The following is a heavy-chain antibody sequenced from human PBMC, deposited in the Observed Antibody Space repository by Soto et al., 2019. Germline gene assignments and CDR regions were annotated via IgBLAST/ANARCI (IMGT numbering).Heavy chain of an antibody. V-gene: IGHV4-4*02. CDR1: GGSISGSNW. CDR2: IYHSGST. J-gene: IGHJ4*02. D-gene: IGHD3-9*01. Sequence: SETLSLTCAVSGGSISGSNWWSWVRQPPGKGLEWIGEIYHSGSTNYNPSLKSRVTISVDTSKNQFSLRLTSVTAADTAVYYCARHLFSRTFDYWGQGTLVTVSS. CDR3: ARHLFSRTFDY.